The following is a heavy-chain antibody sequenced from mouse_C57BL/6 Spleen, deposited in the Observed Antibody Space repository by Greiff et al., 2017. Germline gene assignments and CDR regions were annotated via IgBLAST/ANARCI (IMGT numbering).Heavy chain of an antibody. CDR1: GYTFTSYW. CDR3: ARDDYDYERFAY. CDR2: IHPNSGST. J-gene: IGHJ3*01. D-gene: IGHD2-4*01. Sequence: QVQLQQPGAELVKPGASVKLSCKASGYTFTSYWMHWVKQRPGQGLEWIGMIHPNSGSTNYNEKFKSKATLTVDKSSSTAYMQLSSLTSEDSAVYYCARDDYDYERFAYWGQGTLVTVSA. V-gene: IGHV1-64*01.